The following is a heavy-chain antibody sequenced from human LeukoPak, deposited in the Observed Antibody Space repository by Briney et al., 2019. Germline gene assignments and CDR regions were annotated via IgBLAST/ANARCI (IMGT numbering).Heavy chain of an antibody. CDR1: GFTFSSYV. V-gene: IGHV3-48*03. J-gene: IGHJ4*01. CDR3: ARENDYGDY. CDR2: ISSSGSTI. Sequence: PGGSLRLSRAASGFTFSSYVMNWVRQAPGKGLEWVSYISSSGSTIYYADSVKGRFTISRDNAKNSLYLQMNSLRAEDTAVYYCARENDYGDYWGHGTLVTVSS.